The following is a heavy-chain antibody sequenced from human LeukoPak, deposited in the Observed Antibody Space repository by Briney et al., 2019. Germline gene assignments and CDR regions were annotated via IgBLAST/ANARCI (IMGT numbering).Heavy chain of an antibody. CDR1: AFTFRTYS. D-gene: IGHD3-16*02. J-gene: IGHJ4*02. CDR2: FSGSTSYI. CDR3: ARGSDFVWGSYRPYFDY. Sequence: PGGSLRLSRVASAFTFRTYSMHWVRQAPGKGLEWVSSFSGSTSYIYYADSVRGRFTISRDNAKNSLYLQMNSLRAEDTAVYYCARGSDFVWGSYRPYFDYWGQGTLVTVSS. V-gene: IGHV3-21*01.